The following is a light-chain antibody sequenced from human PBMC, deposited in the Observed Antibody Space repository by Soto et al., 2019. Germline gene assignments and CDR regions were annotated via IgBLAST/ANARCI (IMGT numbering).Light chain of an antibody. CDR3: QKYDTAPYT. J-gene: IGKJ2*01. CDR2: GAS. Sequence: ESVLTQSPGTLSLSPGERATLSCRTSQSVIRNYLAWYQQTPGRSPRLLIYGASNSATGIPDRFSGSGSGTDFTLTISGLEAEDFAVYYWQKYDTAPYTFGQGTRLEIK. CDR1: QSVIRNY. V-gene: IGKV3-20*01.